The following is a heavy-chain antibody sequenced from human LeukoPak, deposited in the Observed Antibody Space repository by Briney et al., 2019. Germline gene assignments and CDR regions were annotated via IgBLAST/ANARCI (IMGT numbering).Heavy chain of an antibody. D-gene: IGHD3-10*01. CDR3: ARDRVFGSPTDYYYYYYMDV. J-gene: IGHJ6*03. Sequence: GGSLRLSCAASGFTFSRSWMSWVRQAPGKGLECVANIKQDGSEKYYVDSVKGRFTISRDNAKNSLYLQMNSLRAEDTAVYYCARDRVFGSPTDYYYYYYMDVWGKGTTVTVSS. CDR2: IKQDGSEK. CDR1: GFTFSRSW. V-gene: IGHV3-7*01.